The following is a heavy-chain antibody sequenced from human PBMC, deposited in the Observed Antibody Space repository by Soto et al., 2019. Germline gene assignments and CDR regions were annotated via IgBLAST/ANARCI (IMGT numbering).Heavy chain of an antibody. D-gene: IGHD2-15*01. CDR1: GYTFTSYD. CDR3: ARGFIADYSGGSCYPGWFDP. CDR2: MNPNSGNT. J-gene: IGHJ5*02. Sequence: QVQLVQSGAEVKKPGASVKVSCKASGYTFTSYDINWVRQATGQGLEWMGWMNPNSGNTGYAQKFQGRVTMTRNTSISTAYMELSSLRSEDTAMYYCARGFIADYSGGSCYPGWFDPWGQGTLVTVSS. V-gene: IGHV1-8*01.